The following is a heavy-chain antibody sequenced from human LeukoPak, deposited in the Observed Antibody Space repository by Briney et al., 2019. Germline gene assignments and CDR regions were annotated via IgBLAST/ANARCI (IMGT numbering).Heavy chain of an antibody. CDR1: GFTFSSYW. CDR3: ARRGRIVATIWDFYYYYYYMDV. D-gene: IGHD5-12*01. CDR2: IKQDGSEK. V-gene: IGHV3-7*01. J-gene: IGHJ6*03. Sequence: PGGSLRLSCAASGFTFSSYWMSWVRQAPGKGLEWVANIKQDGSEKYYVDSVKGRFTISRDNAKNSLYLQMNSLRAEDTAVYYCARRGRIVATIWDFYYYYYYMDVWGKGTTVTVSS.